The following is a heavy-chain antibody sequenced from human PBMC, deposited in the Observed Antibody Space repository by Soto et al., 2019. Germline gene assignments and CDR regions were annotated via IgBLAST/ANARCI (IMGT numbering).Heavy chain of an antibody. V-gene: IGHV4-34*01. CDR1: GGSFSGYY. J-gene: IGHJ4*02. CDR2: INHSGST. Sequence: QVQLQQWGAGLLKPSETLSLTCAVYGGSFSGYYWSWIRQPPGKGLEWIGEINHSGSTNYNPSLKSRVNISVDTSKNQFSLKLSSVTAADTAVYYCARGGGVVGAKPGFDYWGQGTLVTVSS. D-gene: IGHD1-26*01. CDR3: ARGGGVVGAKPGFDY.